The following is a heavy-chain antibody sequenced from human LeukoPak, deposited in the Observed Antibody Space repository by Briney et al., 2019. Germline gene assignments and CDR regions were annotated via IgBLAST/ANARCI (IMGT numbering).Heavy chain of an antibody. CDR2: IYYSGST. D-gene: IGHD5-24*01. V-gene: IGHV4-59*01. CDR3: AVRDVEMAIFDY. Sequence: PSETLSLTCTVSGGSISSYYWSWLRQPPGKGLEWIGYIYYSGSTNYNPSLKSRVTISVDTSKNQFSLKLSSVTAADTAVYYCAVRDVEMAIFDYWGQGTLVTVSS. CDR1: GGSISSYY. J-gene: IGHJ4*02.